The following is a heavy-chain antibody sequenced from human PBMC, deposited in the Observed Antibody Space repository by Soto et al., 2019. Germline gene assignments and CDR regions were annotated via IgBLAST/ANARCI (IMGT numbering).Heavy chain of an antibody. CDR2: IYYSGST. V-gene: IGHV4-39*07. CDR1: GGSISSSSYY. D-gene: IGHD7-27*01. CDR3: AKKSLGSITLPALYYFDY. J-gene: IGHJ4*02. Sequence: SETLSLTCTVSGGSISSSSYYWGWIRQPPGKGLEWIGSIYYSGSTYYNPSLKSRVTISVDTSKNQFSLKLSSVTAEDTAVYYCAKKSLGSITLPALYYFDYWGQGTLVTVSS.